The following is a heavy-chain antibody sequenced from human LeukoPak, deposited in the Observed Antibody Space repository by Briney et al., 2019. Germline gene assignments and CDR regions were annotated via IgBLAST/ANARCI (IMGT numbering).Heavy chain of an antibody. CDR1: GGSISSGDYS. Sequence: PSETLSLTCTVSGGSISSGDYSWSWIRQPPGQGLEWSVYIYYSGSTYYNPSLKSRVTISVDTSQKQFSLKLNSVTAADTAVYYCARAKSQRGYTYGPHTYFDYWGQGTLVTVSP. CDR3: ARAKSQRGYTYGPHTYFDY. J-gene: IGHJ4*01. CDR2: IYYSGST. V-gene: IGHV4-30-4*01. D-gene: IGHD5-18*01.